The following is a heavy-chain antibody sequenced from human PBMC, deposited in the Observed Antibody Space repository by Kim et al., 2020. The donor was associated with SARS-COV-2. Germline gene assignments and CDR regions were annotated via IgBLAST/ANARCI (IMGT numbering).Heavy chain of an antibody. Sequence: SETLSLTCTVSGGSISSYYWSWIQQPPGKGLEWIGYIYYSGSTNYNPSLKSRVTISVDTSKNQFSLKLSSVTAADTAVYYCARDIQEGWTYYDILTGYKGNWFDPWGQGTLVTVSS. CDR3: ARDIQEGWTYYDILTGYKGNWFDP. V-gene: IGHV4-59*01. CDR2: IYYSGST. D-gene: IGHD3-9*01. J-gene: IGHJ5*02. CDR1: GGSISSYY.